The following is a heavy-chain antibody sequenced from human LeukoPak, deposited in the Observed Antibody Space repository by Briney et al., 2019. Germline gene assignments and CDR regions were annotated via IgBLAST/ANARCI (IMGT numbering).Heavy chain of an antibody. CDR2: ISYDGSNE. CDR1: GFTFSSYS. CDR3: ATDKGYYASGFFDN. V-gene: IGHV3-30*03. Sequence: GGSLRLSCAASGFTFSSYSMNWVRQAPGKGLEWVAIISYDGSNEYYADSVKGRFTISRDSSKNTLYLQMNSLRAEDTAVYYCATDKGYYASGFFDNWGQGALVSVSS. J-gene: IGHJ4*02. D-gene: IGHD3-10*01.